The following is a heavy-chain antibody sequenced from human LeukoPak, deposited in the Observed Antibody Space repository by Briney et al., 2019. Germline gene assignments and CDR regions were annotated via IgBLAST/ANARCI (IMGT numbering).Heavy chain of an antibody. CDR1: GFTFNNYA. J-gene: IGHJ4*02. CDR2: ISGSGGNT. D-gene: IGHD6-19*01. V-gene: IGHV3-23*01. Sequence: GGSLRLSCAAPGFTFNNYAMSCVRQAPGKGLEWVSSISGSGGNTYYADSVKGRFTISRDNSKNTLYLQMNSLRAADTAVYYCAKDRRITMAGTVDYFDYWGQGTLVTVSS. CDR3: AKDRRITMAGTVDYFDY.